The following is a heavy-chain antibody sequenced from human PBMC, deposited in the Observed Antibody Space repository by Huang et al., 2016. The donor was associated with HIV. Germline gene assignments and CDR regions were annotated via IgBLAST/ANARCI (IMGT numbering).Heavy chain of an antibody. V-gene: IGHV4-59*11. D-gene: IGHD2-15*01. CDR2: IFDYGST. CDR1: GGSIWSHH. J-gene: IGHJ2*01. CDR3: ARLPQIYGRGGLAHYYFDL. Sequence: QVQLQESGPGLVKPSETLSLSCSVSGGSIWSHHWSWLRQPPGRVLEWIGTIFDYGSTTYNPALKSRVTISVDTSKNTFSLKLMCVSAADAAAYYCARLPQIYGRGGLAHYYFDLWGRGTLVTVSS.